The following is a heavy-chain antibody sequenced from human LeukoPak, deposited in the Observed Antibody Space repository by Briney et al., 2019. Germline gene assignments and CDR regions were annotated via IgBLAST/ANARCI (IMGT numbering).Heavy chain of an antibody. D-gene: IGHD6-13*01. J-gene: IGHJ4*02. CDR3: ARDRAFIAAAGYYFDY. CDR1: GYTFTSYY. V-gene: IGHV1-46*01. CDR2: INPSGGST. Sequence: ASVKVSCKASGYTFTSYYMHWVRQAPGQGLEWMGIINPSGGSTSHAQKFQGRVTMTRDTSTSTVYMELSSLRSEDTAVYYCARDRAFIAAAGYYFDYWGQGTLVTVSS.